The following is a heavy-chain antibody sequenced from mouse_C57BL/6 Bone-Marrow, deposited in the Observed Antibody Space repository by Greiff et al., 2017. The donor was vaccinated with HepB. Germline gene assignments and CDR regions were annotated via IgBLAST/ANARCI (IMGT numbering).Heavy chain of an antibody. CDR3: AREYSYYYGSSYGYAMDY. V-gene: IGHV1-52*01. D-gene: IGHD1-1*01. Sequence: QVQLQQSGAELVRPGSSVKLSCKASGYTFTSYWMHWVKQRPIQGLEWIGNIDPSDSETHYNQKFKDKATLTVDKSSSTAYMQLSSLTSEDSAVYYCAREYSYYYGSSYGYAMDYWGQGTSVTVSS. CDR1: GYTFTSYW. CDR2: IDPSDSET. J-gene: IGHJ4*01.